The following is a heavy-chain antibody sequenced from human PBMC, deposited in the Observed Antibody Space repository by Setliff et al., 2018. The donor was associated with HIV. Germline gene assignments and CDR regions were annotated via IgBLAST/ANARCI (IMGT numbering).Heavy chain of an antibody. J-gene: IGHJ4*02. CDR1: GFSFSKYA. D-gene: IGHD6-13*01. Sequence: GGSLRLSCSASGFSFSKYAMHWVRQAPGKGLEYVPDISSNGFSTYYTESVKGRFTVSRDNSKNTLYLQMNSLTPENTAVYFCARAGTTMAATGYYFDHWGQGTLVTVSS. V-gene: IGHV3-64*04. CDR3: ARAGTTMAATGYYFDH. CDR2: ISSNGFST.